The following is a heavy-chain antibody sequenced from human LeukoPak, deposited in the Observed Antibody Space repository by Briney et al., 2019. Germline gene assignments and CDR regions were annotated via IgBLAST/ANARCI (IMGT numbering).Heavy chain of an antibody. CDR3: ARRYCTSTNCYAFEN. CDR2: IHSDGSTT. J-gene: IGHJ4*02. Sequence: GGSLRLSCAASGFTFSSYWMHWVRQAPGKGLVWVSRIHSDGSTTSYADSVKGRFTISRDNAKNSLYLQMNSLRAEDTAVYYCARRYCTSTNCYAFENWGQGTLVTVSS. V-gene: IGHV3-74*01. D-gene: IGHD2-2*01. CDR1: GFTFSSYW.